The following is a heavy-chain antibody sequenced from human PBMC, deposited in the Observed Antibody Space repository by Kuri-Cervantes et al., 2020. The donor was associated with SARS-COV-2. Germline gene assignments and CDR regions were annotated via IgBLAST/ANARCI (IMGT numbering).Heavy chain of an antibody. CDR3: ARGSKTTVVTPVS. CDR2: ISYDGGIQ. CDR1: GFTLSACG. Sequence: GESLKISCAASGFTLSACGMHWVRQAPGKGLEWVALISYDGGIQYYSDSVKGRFTISRDNSKNTLYLQMYSLRAEDTAVYYCARGSKTTVVTPVSWGQGTLVTVSS. D-gene: IGHD4-23*01. V-gene: IGHV3-30*03. J-gene: IGHJ4*02.